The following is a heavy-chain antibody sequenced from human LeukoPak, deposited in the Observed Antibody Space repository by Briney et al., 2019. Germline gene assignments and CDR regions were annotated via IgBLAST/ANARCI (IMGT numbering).Heavy chain of an antibody. CDR1: GGSVSSGSYY. D-gene: IGHD5-18*01. CDR3: ARGPKYSYGPPRDY. J-gene: IGHJ4*02. Sequence: SETLSLTCTVSGGSVSSGSYYWSWIRQPPGKGLEWIGYIYYGGSTNYNPSLKSRVTISVDTSKNQFSLKLSSVTAADTAVYCCARGPKYSYGPPRDYWGQGTLVTVSS. V-gene: IGHV4-61*01. CDR2: IYYGGST.